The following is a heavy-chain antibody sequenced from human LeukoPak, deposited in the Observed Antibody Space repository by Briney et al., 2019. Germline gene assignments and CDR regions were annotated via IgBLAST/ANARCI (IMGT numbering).Heavy chain of an antibody. V-gene: IGHV1-18*01. CDR3: ARVTSRYSYGPRNPFDI. CDR1: GYTFTSYG. CDR2: ISAYNGNT. J-gene: IGHJ3*02. Sequence: ASVKVSCKASGYTFTSYGISWARQAPGQGLEWMGWISAYNGNTNYAQKLQGRVTMTTDTSTSTAYMELRSLRSDDTAVYYCARVTSRYSYGPRNPFDIWGQGTMATVSS. D-gene: IGHD5-18*01.